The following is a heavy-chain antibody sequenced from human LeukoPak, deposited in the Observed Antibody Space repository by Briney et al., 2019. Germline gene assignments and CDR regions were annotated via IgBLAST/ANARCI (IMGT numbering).Heavy chain of an antibody. V-gene: IGHV4-31*03. CDR1: RVSISSGSYY. D-gene: IGHD6-13*01. CDR2: IYYTGST. J-gene: IGHJ5*02. CDR3: ARRIAAAATGWFDP. Sequence: SQTLSLTCTVSRVSISSGSYYWSCIRQHPGKGLEWIGYIYYTGSTYYNPSLNSRITISLDTSKNHFSLNLSSVTAADTAVYYCARRIAAAATGWFDPWGQGTLVTVSS.